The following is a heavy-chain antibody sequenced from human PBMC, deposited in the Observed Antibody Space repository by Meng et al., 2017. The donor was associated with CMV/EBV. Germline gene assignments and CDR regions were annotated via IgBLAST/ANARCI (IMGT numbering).Heavy chain of an antibody. Sequence: LSLTCAASGFTFSSYSMNWVRQAPGKGLEWVSSISSGGSYIYYADSVKGRFTISRDNAKNSLYLQMNSLRAEDTAVYYCARALSQRITIFEGISSHYYYGMDVWGQGTTVTVSS. CDR3: ARALSQRITIFEGISSHYYYGMDV. CDR1: GFTFSSYS. D-gene: IGHD3-3*01. J-gene: IGHJ6*02. CDR2: ISSGGSYI. V-gene: IGHV3-21*01.